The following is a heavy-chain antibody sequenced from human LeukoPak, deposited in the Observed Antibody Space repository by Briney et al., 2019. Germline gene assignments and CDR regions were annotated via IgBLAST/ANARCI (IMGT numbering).Heavy chain of an antibody. CDR1: GGSISSYY. J-gene: IGHJ5*02. V-gene: IGHV4-34*01. Sequence: SETLSLTCTVSGGSISSYYWSWIRQPPGKGLEWIGEINHSGSTNYNPSLKSRVTISVDTSKNQFSLKLSSVTAADTAVYYCARGSRFLEWLLSAGYWFDPWGQGTLVTVSS. CDR2: INHSGST. CDR3: ARGSRFLEWLLSAGYWFDP. D-gene: IGHD3-3*01.